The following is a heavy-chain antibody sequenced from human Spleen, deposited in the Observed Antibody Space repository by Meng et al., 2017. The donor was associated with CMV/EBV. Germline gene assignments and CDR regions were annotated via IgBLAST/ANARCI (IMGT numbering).Heavy chain of an antibody. V-gene: IGHV7-4-1*02. CDR3: AKEGDSGTYGD. CDR2: INTNTGNP. J-gene: IGHJ4*02. Sequence: QVQLVHSGSELKKPGASLKVSCKASVYTFTTYGTKLVRQAPGQGVEWMGWINTNTGNPTYAQGCTGRFVFSLDTSVSTAYLQISSLKAEDTAVYYCAKEGDSGTYGDWGQGTLVTVSS. CDR1: VYTFTTYG. D-gene: IGHD3-10*01.